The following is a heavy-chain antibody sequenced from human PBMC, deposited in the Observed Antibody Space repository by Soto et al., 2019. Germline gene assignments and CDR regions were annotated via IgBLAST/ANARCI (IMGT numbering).Heavy chain of an antibody. V-gene: IGHV3-23*01. CDR3: AKKSGVGATWYFDY. CDR1: GFTFSNYG. CDR2: LPEIGTNT. D-gene: IGHD1-26*01. Sequence: GGTLRLSCAASGFTFSNYGMSWVRQAPGKGLEWVSALPEIGTNTYYADSVKGRFTISRDNSKNTLFLQINNLRAGDTAVYYCAKKSGVGATWYFDYWGQGTLVTVSS. J-gene: IGHJ4*02.